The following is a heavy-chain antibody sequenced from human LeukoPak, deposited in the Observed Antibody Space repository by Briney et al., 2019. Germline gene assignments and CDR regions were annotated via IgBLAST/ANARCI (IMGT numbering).Heavy chain of an antibody. CDR3: ATRLYDFWSGYYPYTEYFQH. J-gene: IGHJ1*01. V-gene: IGHV3-48*01. CDR1: GFTFSSYS. D-gene: IGHD3-3*01. Sequence: PGGSLRLSCAASGFTFSSYSMNWVRQAPGKGLEWVSYISSSSSTIYYADSVKGRFTISRDNAKNSLYLQMNSLRAEDTAVYYCATRLYDFWSGYYPYTEYFQHWGQGTLVTVSS. CDR2: ISSSSSTI.